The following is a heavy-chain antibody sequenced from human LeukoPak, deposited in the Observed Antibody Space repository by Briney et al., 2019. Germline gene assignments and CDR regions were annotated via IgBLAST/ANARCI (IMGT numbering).Heavy chain of an antibody. CDR3: ARAPEPYSSSWYGSSDY. CDR1: GFTFSDYY. CDR2: ISSSGSTI. D-gene: IGHD6-13*01. Sequence: GGSLRLSCAASGFTFSDYYMSWIRQAPGKGLEWVSYISSSGSTIYYADSVKGRFTISRDNAKNSLYLQMNSLRAEDTAVYYCARAPEPYSSSWYGSSDYWGQGTLVTVSS. J-gene: IGHJ4*02. V-gene: IGHV3-11*01.